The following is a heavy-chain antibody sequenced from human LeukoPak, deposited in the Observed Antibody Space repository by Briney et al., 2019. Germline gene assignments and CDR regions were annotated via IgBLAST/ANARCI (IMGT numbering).Heavy chain of an antibody. J-gene: IGHJ4*02. CDR2: ISSSSSYI. CDR3: ARAHNWKYGTFDY. Sequence: AGGSLRLSCAASGFTFSSYSMNWVRQAPGKGLEWVSSISSSSSYIYYADSVKSRFTISRDNAKNSLYLQMNSLRAEDTAVYYCARAHNWKYGTFDYWGQGTLVTVSS. V-gene: IGHV3-21*01. D-gene: IGHD1-7*01. CDR1: GFTFSSYS.